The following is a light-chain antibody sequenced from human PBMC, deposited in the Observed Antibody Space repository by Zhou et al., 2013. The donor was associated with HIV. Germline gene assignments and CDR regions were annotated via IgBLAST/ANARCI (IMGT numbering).Light chain of an antibody. CDR1: QSVSSN. CDR2: GAS. Sequence: EIVMTQSPATLSVSPGERATLSCRASQSVSSNLAWYQQKPGQAPRLLIYGASTRATGIPARFSGSGSGTEFTLTINSLHSEDFAVYYCQHYHNWPPWTFGQGTKVDIK. V-gene: IGKV3-15*01. CDR3: QHYHNWPPWT. J-gene: IGKJ1*01.